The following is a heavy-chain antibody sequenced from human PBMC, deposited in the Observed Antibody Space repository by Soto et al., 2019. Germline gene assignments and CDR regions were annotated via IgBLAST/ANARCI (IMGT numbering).Heavy chain of an antibody. CDR1: GGAISSNNYF. V-gene: IGHV4-39*01. J-gene: IGHJ4*02. CDR3: ARGGGFYSGLFDY. Sequence: QLQLRESGPGLLRPSETLPLTCNVSGGAISSNNYFWGWVRQPPGKTLEWIGHIIYSGATHYNESLKSRVTISVDTSKNQFSLRLNSLTPADTAVYYCARGGGFYSGLFDYWGQGTLVAVSS. D-gene: IGHD4-4*01. CDR2: IIYSGAT.